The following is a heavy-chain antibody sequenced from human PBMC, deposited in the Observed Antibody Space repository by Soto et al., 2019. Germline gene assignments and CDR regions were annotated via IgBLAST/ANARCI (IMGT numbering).Heavy chain of an antibody. Sequence: EVQLLESGGGLVQPGGSLRLSCAASGFTFSSYAMSWVRQAPGKGLEWVSAISGSGGSTYYADSVKGRFPISRDNSKNTLYLQMNSLRAEDTAVYYCAKDRVTMIVVVTGGAFDIWGQGTMVTVSS. CDR2: ISGSGGST. CDR3: AKDRVTMIVVVTGGAFDI. CDR1: GFTFSSYA. D-gene: IGHD3-22*01. J-gene: IGHJ3*02. V-gene: IGHV3-23*01.